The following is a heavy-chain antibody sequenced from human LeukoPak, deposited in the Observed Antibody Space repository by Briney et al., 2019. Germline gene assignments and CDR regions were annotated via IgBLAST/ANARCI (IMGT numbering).Heavy chain of an antibody. Sequence: SETLSLTCTVSGGSISSSSYYWGWIRQPPGKGLEWIGSIYYSGSTYYNPSLKSRVTISVDTSKNQFSLKLSSVTAADTAVYYCARRDSGWYPFDYWGQGTLVTVSS. V-gene: IGHV4-39*01. CDR3: ARRDSGWYPFDY. D-gene: IGHD6-19*01. CDR1: GGSISSSSYY. J-gene: IGHJ4*02. CDR2: IYYSGST.